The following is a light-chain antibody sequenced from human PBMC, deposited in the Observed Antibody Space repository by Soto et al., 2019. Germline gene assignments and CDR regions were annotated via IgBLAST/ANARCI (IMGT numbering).Light chain of an antibody. V-gene: IGKV1-39*01. CDR2: AAS. Sequence: DIQMTQSPSSLSASVGDRVTITCRASQTISSYLNWYQQKPGKAPKLLIYAASSLHSGVPSRFSGSGSGTDFPLTISSRQPEDFATHYCQQSYSTWTFGQGTKVEIK. CDR3: QQSYSTWT. J-gene: IGKJ1*01. CDR1: QTISSY.